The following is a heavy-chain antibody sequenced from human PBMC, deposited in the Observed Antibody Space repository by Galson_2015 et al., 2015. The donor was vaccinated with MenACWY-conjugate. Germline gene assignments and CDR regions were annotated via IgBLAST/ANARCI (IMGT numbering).Heavy chain of an antibody. J-gene: IGHJ3*02. V-gene: IGHV1-18*01. CDR2: ISAYNGNT. D-gene: IGHD5-24*01. CDR3: ARAEMATIQGRAFVI. CDR1: GYTFTSYG. Sequence: SVKVSCKASGYTFTSYGISWVRQAPGQGLEWMGWISAYNGNTNYAQKLQGRVTMTTDTSTSTAYMELRSLRSDDTAVYHCARAEMATIQGRAFVIWGQGTMVTVSS.